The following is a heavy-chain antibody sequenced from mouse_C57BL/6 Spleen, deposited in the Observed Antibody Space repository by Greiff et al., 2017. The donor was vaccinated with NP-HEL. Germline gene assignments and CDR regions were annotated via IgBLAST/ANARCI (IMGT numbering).Heavy chain of an antibody. Sequence: VKLMESGPELVKPGASVKISCKASGYAFSSSWMNWVKQRPGKGLEWIGRIYPGDGDTNYNGKFKGKATLTADKSSSTAYMQLSSLTSEDSAVYFCARELAADYYGSSFFAYWGQGTLVTVSA. V-gene: IGHV1-82*01. CDR3: ARELAADYYGSSFFAY. CDR2: IYPGDGDT. CDR1: GYAFSSSW. D-gene: IGHD1-1*01. J-gene: IGHJ3*01.